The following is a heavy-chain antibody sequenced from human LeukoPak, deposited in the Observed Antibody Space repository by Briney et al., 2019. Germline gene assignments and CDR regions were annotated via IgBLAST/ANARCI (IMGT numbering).Heavy chain of an antibody. D-gene: IGHD3-10*01. Sequence: GRSLRLSCAASGFAFSSYAVHWVRQAPGKGLECVAVISHDGSKKYYADLVKGRFTISRDNSKNTLYLHMNSLIPEDTAVYFCAKDWKFYYVSGSFFPDNWGQGTLVTVSS. CDR3: AKDWKFYYVSGSFFPDN. V-gene: IGHV3-30-3*01. J-gene: IGHJ4*02. CDR2: ISHDGSKK. CDR1: GFAFSSYA.